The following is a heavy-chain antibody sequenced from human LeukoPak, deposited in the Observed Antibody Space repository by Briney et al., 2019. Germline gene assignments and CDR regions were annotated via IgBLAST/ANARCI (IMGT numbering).Heavy chain of an antibody. CDR3: TAAEYGSGSYYNYY. CDR1: GFTFSNAR. V-gene: IGHV3-15*01. D-gene: IGHD3-10*01. J-gene: IGHJ4*02. CDR2: IKSKTDGGTS. Sequence: GGSLRLSCEASGFTFSNARMGWVRQAPGKGQEWVGRIKSKTDGGTSDYAAPVKGRVTISRDDSKNTVYLQMNSLKTEDTAVYYCTAAEYGSGSYYNYYWGQGTLVTVSS.